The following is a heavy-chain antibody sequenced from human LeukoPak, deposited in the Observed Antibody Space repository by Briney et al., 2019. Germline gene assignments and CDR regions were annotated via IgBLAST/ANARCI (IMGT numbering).Heavy chain of an antibody. J-gene: IGHJ4*02. D-gene: IGHD2-15*01. CDR2: ISGSGGST. CDR1: GFTFSSYA. V-gene: IGHV3-23*01. Sequence: GGSLRLSWAASGFTFSSYAMSWVRQAPGKGLEWVSAISGSGGSTYYADSVKGRFTISRDNSKNTLYLQMNSLRAEDTAVYYCAKDIVVVVAAIAFDYWGQGTLVTVSS. CDR3: AKDIVVVVAAIAFDY.